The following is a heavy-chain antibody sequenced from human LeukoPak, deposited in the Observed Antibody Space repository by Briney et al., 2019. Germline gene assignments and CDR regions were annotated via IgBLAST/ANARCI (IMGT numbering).Heavy chain of an antibody. CDR2: ISGSGGST. CDR1: GFTFSSYA. J-gene: IGHJ4*02. D-gene: IGHD1-14*01. CDR3: AKDGVRSKTLIRTEFDY. Sequence: PGGSLRLSCAASGFTFSSYAMSWVRQAPGKGLEWVSAISGSGGSTYYADSVKGRFTISRDNSKNTLYLQMNSLRAEDTAVYYCAKDGVRSKTLIRTEFDYWGQGTLVTVSS. V-gene: IGHV3-23*01.